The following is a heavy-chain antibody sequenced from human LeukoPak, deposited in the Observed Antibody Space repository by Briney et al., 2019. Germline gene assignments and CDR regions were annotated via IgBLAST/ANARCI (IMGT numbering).Heavy chain of an antibody. CDR3: ARDNYGSGGSDY. Sequence: GSLRLSCAASGFTFSSYSMNWVRQAPGKGLEWVSSISSSSSYIYYADSVKGRFTISRDNAKNSLYLQMNSLRAEDTAVYYCARDNYGSGGSDYWGQGTLVTVSS. D-gene: IGHD3-10*01. CDR2: ISSSSSYI. V-gene: IGHV3-21*01. J-gene: IGHJ4*02. CDR1: GFTFSSYS.